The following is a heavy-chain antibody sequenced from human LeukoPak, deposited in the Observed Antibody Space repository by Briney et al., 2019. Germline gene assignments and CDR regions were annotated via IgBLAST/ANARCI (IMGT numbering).Heavy chain of an antibody. CDR3: ATETSAWSAFDI. Sequence: GGSLRLSCAASGLTFSRQWMFWVRQVPGKGLVWVSQIDRDGTSTGYADSVKGRFTISRDNAKNTLYRQMDSLRAEDTAVYYCATETSAWSAFDIWGQGTMVTVSA. D-gene: IGHD6-19*01. J-gene: IGHJ3*02. CDR1: GLTFSRQW. CDR2: IDRDGTST. V-gene: IGHV3-74*01.